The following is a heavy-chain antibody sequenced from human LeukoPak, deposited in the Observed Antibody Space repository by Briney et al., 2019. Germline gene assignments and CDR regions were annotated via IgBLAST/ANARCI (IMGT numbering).Heavy chain of an antibody. Sequence: GGSLRLSCAASGFTFSSYGMHWVRQAPGKGLEWVAFIRYDGSNKYYADSVKGRFTISRDNSKNTLYLQMNSLRAEDTAVYYCARGVPPGYCSGGSCSPYYYYMDVWGKGTTVTVSS. CDR1: GFTFSSYG. J-gene: IGHJ6*03. CDR2: IRYDGSNK. CDR3: ARGVPPGYCSGGSCSPYYYYMDV. V-gene: IGHV3-30*02. D-gene: IGHD2-15*01.